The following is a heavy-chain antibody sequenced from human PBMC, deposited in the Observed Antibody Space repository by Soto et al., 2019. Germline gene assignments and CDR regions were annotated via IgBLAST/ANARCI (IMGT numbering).Heavy chain of an antibody. CDR1: GYTFTSYA. CDR3: ARVVPAASMGYFDY. CDR2: INAGNGNT. V-gene: IGHV1-3*01. Sequence: GASVKVSCKAAGYTFTSYAMHWGRQAPGQRLEWMGWINAGNGNTKYSQKFQGRVTITRDTSASTAYMELSSLRSEDTAVYYCARVVPAASMGYFDYWGQGTLVTVSS. J-gene: IGHJ4*02. D-gene: IGHD2-2*01.